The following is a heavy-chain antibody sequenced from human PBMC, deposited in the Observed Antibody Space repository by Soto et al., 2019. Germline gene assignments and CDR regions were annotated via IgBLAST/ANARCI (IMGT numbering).Heavy chain of an antibody. D-gene: IGHD3-10*01. CDR3: ARHPAAGSGRYHYYYMDV. CDR2: IYYSGNT. Sequence: SETLSLTCTVSGGSIRSSNHNWGWIRQPPGKGLEWIGSIYYSGNTYNNPSLKSRVTISVDTSKNQFSLKLSSVTAADTALYYCARHPAAGSGRYHYYYMDVWGKGTTVTVSS. CDR1: GGSIRSSNHN. V-gene: IGHV4-39*01. J-gene: IGHJ6*03.